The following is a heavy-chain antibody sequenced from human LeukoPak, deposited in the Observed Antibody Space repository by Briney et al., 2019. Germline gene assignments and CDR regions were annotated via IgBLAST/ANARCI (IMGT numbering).Heavy chain of an antibody. Sequence: SQTLSLTCTVSGGSISSGSYYWSWIRQPAGKGLEWIGRIYTSGSTNYNPSLKSRVTISVDTSKNQLSLKLSSVTAADTAVYYCARSVFWSGYSYNWFDPWGQGTLVTVSS. CDR2: IYTSGST. CDR3: ARSVFWSGYSYNWFDP. CDR1: GGSISSGSYY. V-gene: IGHV4-61*02. J-gene: IGHJ5*02. D-gene: IGHD3-3*01.